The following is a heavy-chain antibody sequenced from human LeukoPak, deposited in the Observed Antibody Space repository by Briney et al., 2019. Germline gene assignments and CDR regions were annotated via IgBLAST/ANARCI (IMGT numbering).Heavy chain of an antibody. D-gene: IGHD3-22*01. V-gene: IGHV3-33*06. CDR2: IWYDGSNK. CDR1: GFTFSSYG. J-gene: IGHJ1*01. CDR3: AKGKNQHDSCRSAEYFQP. Sequence: GRSLRLSCAASGFTFSSYGMHWVRQAPGKGLEWVAVIWYDGSNKYYADSVKGRFTISRDNSKNTLYLQMNSLRAEDTAVYYCAKGKNQHDSCRSAEYFQPWGPGHPGHRLL.